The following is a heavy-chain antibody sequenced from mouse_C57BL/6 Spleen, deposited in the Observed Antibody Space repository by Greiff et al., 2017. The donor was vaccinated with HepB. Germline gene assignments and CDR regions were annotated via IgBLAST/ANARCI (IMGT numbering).Heavy chain of an antibody. CDR2: IDPNSGGT. Sequence: QVQLKQPGAELVKPGASVKLSCKASGYTFTSYWMHWVKQRPGRGLEWIGRIDPNSGGTKYNEKFKSKATLTVDKPSSTAYMQLSSLTSEDSAVYYCARGGGSSDWYFDVWGTGTTVTVSS. CDR1: GYTFTSYW. J-gene: IGHJ1*03. V-gene: IGHV1-72*01. D-gene: IGHD1-1*01. CDR3: ARGGGSSDWYFDV.